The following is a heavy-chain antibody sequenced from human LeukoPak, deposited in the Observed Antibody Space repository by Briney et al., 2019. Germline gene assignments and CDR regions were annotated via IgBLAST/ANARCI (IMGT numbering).Heavy chain of an antibody. Sequence: PSETLSLTCTVSGGSIRSSSYYWGWIRQPPGKGLEWIGSIYYSGSTYYNPSLKSRVTISVDTSKNQFSLKLSSVTAADTAVYYCAREGLNCSGGSCYSYFDYWGQGTLVTVSS. D-gene: IGHD2-15*01. CDR2: IYYSGST. CDR1: GGSIRSSSYY. V-gene: IGHV4-39*07. J-gene: IGHJ4*02. CDR3: AREGLNCSGGSCYSYFDY.